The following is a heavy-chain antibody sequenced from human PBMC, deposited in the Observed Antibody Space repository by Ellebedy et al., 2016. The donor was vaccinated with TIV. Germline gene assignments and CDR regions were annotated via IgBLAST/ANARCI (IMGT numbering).Heavy chain of an antibody. CDR3: ATPGRDGYNRYFDN. V-gene: IGHV3-23*01. CDR1: GFTFRAYA. CDR2: ISASGDT. J-gene: IGHJ4*02. D-gene: IGHD5-24*01. Sequence: GESLKISCAASGFTFRAYAMSWVRQAPGKGLDWVSLISASGDTSYADPVKGRFTISRDNSKNMLFLQMNSLRAEDTATYYCATPGRDGYNRYFDNWGQGTLVTVSS.